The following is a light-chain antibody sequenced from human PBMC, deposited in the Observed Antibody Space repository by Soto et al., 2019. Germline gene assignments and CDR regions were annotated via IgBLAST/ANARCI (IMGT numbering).Light chain of an antibody. CDR3: QSFDSSLSDVV. CDR2: GNS. J-gene: IGLJ2*01. Sequence: QSALTQPPSVSGAPGQRVTISCTGGSSNIGAGYDVHWYQQLPGTAPKLLISGNSNRPSGVPDRFSGSKSGTSASLAITRLQAEDEADYYCQSFDSSLSDVVFGGGTNVTVL. CDR1: SSNIGAGYD. V-gene: IGLV1-40*01.